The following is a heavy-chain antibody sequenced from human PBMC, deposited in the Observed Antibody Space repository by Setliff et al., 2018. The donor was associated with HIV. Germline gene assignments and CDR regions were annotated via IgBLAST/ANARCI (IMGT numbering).Heavy chain of an antibody. D-gene: IGHD3-22*01. CDR2: VYWNSDSL. Sequence: GGSLRLSCTASGFTFHEYSMHWVRQAPGKGLEWVSGVYWNSDSLGYADSVQGRFVISRDNAKKSLYLQMNSLKTEDTALYYCAEGSPRYDSRGHPDSWGQGTLVTVSS. CDR3: AEGSPRYDSRGHPDS. V-gene: IGHV3-9*01. CDR1: GFTFHEYS. J-gene: IGHJ4*02.